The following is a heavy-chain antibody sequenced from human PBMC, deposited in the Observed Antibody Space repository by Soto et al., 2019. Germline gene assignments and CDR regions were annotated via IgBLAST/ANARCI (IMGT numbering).Heavy chain of an antibody. CDR2: IYYSGST. CDR3: ARERGVGATLAPDYFDY. Sequence: SETLSLTCTVSCGSISSYYWSWIRQPPGKGLEWIGYIYYSGSTNYNPSLKSRVTISVDTSKNQFSLKLSSVTAADTAVYYCARERGVGATLAPDYFDYWGQGTLVTVSS. J-gene: IGHJ4*02. D-gene: IGHD1-26*01. V-gene: IGHV4-59*01. CDR1: CGSISSYY.